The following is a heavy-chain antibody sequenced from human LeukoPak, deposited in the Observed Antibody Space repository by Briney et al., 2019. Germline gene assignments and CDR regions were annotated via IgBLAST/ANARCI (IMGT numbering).Heavy chain of an antibody. CDR2: IYYSGST. V-gene: IGHV4-59*01. Sequence: SETLSLTCTVSGYAISSYYWSWIRQPPGKGLDWIGYIYYSGSTNYNPSLRSRVIISIDTSKNQFSLKLSSVTAADTAVYYCAREYCSGGNCPIDYRGQGTLVTVSS. D-gene: IGHD2-15*01. CDR3: AREYCSGGNCPIDY. CDR1: GYAISSYY. J-gene: IGHJ4*02.